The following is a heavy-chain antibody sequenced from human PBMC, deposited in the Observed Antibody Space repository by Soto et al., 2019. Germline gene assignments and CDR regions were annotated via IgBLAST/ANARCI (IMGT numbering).Heavy chain of an antibody. J-gene: IGHJ1*01. V-gene: IGHV3-30*18. Sequence: QVQLVESGGGVVQPGRSLRLSCEASGFTFSSYRMQWVRQAPGKALEWVAVISYDGSNKYYADPVKGRFTISRDNSKNTRYLQMNSLRAEDTAVYYCAKEGADDCGDYGDFQHWGQGTLVTVSS. CDR2: ISYDGSNK. D-gene: IGHD4-17*01. CDR1: GFTFSSYR. CDR3: AKEGADDCGDYGDFQH.